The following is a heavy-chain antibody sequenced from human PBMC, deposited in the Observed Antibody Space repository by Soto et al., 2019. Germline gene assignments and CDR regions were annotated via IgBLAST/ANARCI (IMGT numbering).Heavy chain of an antibody. V-gene: IGHV1-2*04. CDR2: INPNSGGT. CDR1: GYTFTGYY. Sequence: QVQLVQSGAEVKKPGASVKVSCKASGYTFTGYYMHWVRQAPGQGLEWMGWINPNSGGTNYAQKFQGWVTMTRDPSISTAYMELSRLRSDDTAVYYCARDSHIVVATPSFDYWGQGTLVTVSS. CDR3: ARDSHIVVATPSFDY. J-gene: IGHJ4*02. D-gene: IGHD1-26*01.